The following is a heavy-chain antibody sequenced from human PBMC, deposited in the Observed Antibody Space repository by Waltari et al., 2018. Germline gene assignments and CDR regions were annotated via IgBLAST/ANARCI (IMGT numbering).Heavy chain of an antibody. Sequence: EVQLVQSGAEVKKPGESLRISCKASGYNFLNPWIAWVHQGPGEGREWVGIISPTGSDTRYSPSFEAHVTISVDNSITTAYLHWSSLKAPDTAMYFCARRIAVTGNYGMDVWGQGTAVTVSS. D-gene: IGHD6-13*01. CDR1: GYNFLNPW. J-gene: IGHJ6*02. V-gene: IGHV5-51*07. CDR3: ARRIAVTGNYGMDV. CDR2: ISPTGSDT.